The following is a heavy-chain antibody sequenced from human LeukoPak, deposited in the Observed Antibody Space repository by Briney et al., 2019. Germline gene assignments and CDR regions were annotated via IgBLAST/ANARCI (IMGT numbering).Heavy chain of an antibody. V-gene: IGHV3-23*01. CDR2: IRGGVGST. Sequence: PGGSMGPAWPADGFTFASFAMGWARPVQGKGRGWGSAIRGGVGSTYYADSVKGRFTISRDNSKNTLYLQMNSLRAEDTAVYYCAKSVPIRSGWYKDRVAYFDHWGQGTLVTVSS. CDR3: AKSVPIRSGWYKDRVAYFDH. CDR1: GFTFASFA. D-gene: IGHD6-19*01. J-gene: IGHJ4*02.